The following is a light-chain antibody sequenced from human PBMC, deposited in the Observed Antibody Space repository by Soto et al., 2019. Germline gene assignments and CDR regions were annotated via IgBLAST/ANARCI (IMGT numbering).Light chain of an antibody. V-gene: IGKV3-20*01. CDR1: QSVSSTY. CDR3: QQYGSSPIT. Sequence: EIVLTQSPGTLSLSPGERVTLSCRASQSVSSTYLVWYQHKPGQAPRLLIYDASNRATGIPARFSGTGSETDFTLTISRLEPEDFAVYYCQQYGSSPITFGQGTRLEIK. J-gene: IGKJ5*01. CDR2: DAS.